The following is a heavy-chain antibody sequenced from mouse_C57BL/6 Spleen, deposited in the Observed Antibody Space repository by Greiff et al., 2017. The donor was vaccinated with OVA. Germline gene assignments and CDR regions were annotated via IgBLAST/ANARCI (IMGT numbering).Heavy chain of an antibody. J-gene: IGHJ3*01. Sequence: VQLQQSGPELVKPGASVKIPCKASGYTFTDYNMDWVKQSHGKSLEWIGDINPNNGGTIYNQKFKGKATLTVDKSSSTAYMARRGLTSEDTAVYYCARGSSGYRFAYWGQGTLVTVSA. CDR2: INPNNGGT. D-gene: IGHD3-2*02. CDR1: GYTFTDYN. V-gene: IGHV1-18*01. CDR3: ARGSSGYRFAY.